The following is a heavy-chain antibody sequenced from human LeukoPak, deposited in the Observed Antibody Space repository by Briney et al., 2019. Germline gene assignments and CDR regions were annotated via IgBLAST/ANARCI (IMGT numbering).Heavy chain of an antibody. CDR1: GYTFTGHF. CDR3: ARALRTDILTTDY. Sequence: ASVKVSCNASGYTFTGHFVHWVRQAPGQGLEWMGWINPNSGGAKYAQNFQGRVSMTTDTSISTAYMELSRLRSGDTAVYYCARALRTDILTTDYWGQGTLVTVSS. CDR2: INPNSGGA. D-gene: IGHD3-9*01. J-gene: IGHJ4*02. V-gene: IGHV1-2*02.